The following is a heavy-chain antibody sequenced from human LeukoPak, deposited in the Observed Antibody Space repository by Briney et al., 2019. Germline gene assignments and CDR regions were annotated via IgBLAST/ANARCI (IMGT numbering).Heavy chain of an antibody. CDR2: ISYDGSNK. D-gene: IGHD2-15*01. Sequence: GGSLRLSCAAAGFTFSSYAMHWVRPAPGKGLEWVAVISYDGSNKYYADSVKGRFTISRDNSKNTLYLQMNSLRAEDTAVYYCARFIGVVVAATRAYYFDYWGQGTLVTVSS. J-gene: IGHJ4*02. CDR1: GFTFSSYA. V-gene: IGHV3-30-3*01. CDR3: ARFIGVVVAATRAYYFDY.